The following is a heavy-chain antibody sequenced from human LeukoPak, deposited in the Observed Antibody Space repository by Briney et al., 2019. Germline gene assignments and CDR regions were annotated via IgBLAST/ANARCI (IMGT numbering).Heavy chain of an antibody. Sequence: SETLSLTCAVYGGSFSGYYWSWIRQPPGKGLEWIGEINHSGSTNYNPSLKSRVTISVDTSKNQFSLKLSSVTAADTAVYYCARVRVTTVTPTTPEEIDYWGQGTLVTVSS. CDR2: INHSGST. D-gene: IGHD4-17*01. CDR1: GGSFSGYY. J-gene: IGHJ4*02. V-gene: IGHV4-34*01. CDR3: ARVRVTTVTPTTPEEIDY.